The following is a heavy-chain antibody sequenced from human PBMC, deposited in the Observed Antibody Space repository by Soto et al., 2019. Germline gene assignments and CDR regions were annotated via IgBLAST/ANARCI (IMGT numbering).Heavy chain of an antibody. J-gene: IGHJ3*01. D-gene: IGHD3-22*01. CDR1: GYTFSNYG. V-gene: IGHV1-18*04. CDR2: ISVHRGNT. CDR3: ARDFDSNGNYYAGGAFDL. Sequence: QVQLVQSGAEVKKPGASVKVSCKASGYTFSNYGISWVRQAPGQGLEWMGWISVHRGNTHYTQRLQGRVTMTSDTSTTTAHMELRSLRSDDTAVYYCARDFDSNGNYYAGGAFDLWGQGTLVTVSS.